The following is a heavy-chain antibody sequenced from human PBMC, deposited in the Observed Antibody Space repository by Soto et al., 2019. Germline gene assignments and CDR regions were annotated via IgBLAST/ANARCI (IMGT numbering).Heavy chain of an antibody. J-gene: IGHJ5*02. D-gene: IGHD6-13*01. CDR1: GGSISSSSFH. CDR3: ARRERAAGTDWWFDP. CDR2: IYYSGST. V-gene: IGHV4-39*01. Sequence: QLQLQESGPGLVKPSETLSLTCTVSGGSISSSSFHWGWIRQPPGKGLEWIGSIYYSGSTYYSPFLKSRVTISVATSQNQFSRKLSSVTAADTAVYYCARRERAAGTDWWFDPWGQGTLVTVSS.